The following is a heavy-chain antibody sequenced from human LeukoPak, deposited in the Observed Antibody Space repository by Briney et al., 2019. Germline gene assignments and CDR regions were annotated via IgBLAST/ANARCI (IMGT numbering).Heavy chain of an antibody. CDR1: GDSVSNNNVA. Sequence: SQTLTLTCAISGDSVSNNNVAWNWVRQSPSGGLEWLARTYYRSQWLNDYPPSLTSRITINADTSKNQFSLHLNSVTPGDTAVYYCASDRPVGPRHFDSWGQGTLVTVST. J-gene: IGHJ4*01. CDR3: ASDRPVGPRHFDS. CDR2: TYYRSQWLN. D-gene: IGHD1-14*01. V-gene: IGHV6-1*01.